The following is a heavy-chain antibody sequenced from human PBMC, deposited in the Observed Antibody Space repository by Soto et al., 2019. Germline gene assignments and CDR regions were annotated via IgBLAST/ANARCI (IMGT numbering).Heavy chain of an antibody. V-gene: IGHV3-21*05. D-gene: IGHD1-26*01. J-gene: IGHJ4*02. Sequence: PGGSLRLSCAASGFTFDSYSMNWVRQAPGKGLEWVSYIDSSSSYIYDTDSVKGRFTISRDNTKDSLYLQMNSLRAEDTAIYYCARGSAFIGLDYWGQGTPVTVSS. CDR3: ARGSAFIGLDY. CDR1: GFTFDSYS. CDR2: IDSSSSYI.